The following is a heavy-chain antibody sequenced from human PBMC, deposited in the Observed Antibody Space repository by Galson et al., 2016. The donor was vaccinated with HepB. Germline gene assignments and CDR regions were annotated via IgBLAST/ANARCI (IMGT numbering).Heavy chain of an antibody. CDR3: ASKLALGVAARDF. J-gene: IGHJ4*02. CDR1: RDTFSSYA. CDR2: IIPIVGIA. V-gene: IGHV1-69*04. D-gene: IGHD6-13*01. Sequence: SVKVSCKASRDTFSSYAINWVRQAPGQGLEWMGRIIPIVGIANYAQKFQGRVTITADTATSTAYMELSSLRSEATAVYYCASKLALGVAARDFWGQGTLVTVSS.